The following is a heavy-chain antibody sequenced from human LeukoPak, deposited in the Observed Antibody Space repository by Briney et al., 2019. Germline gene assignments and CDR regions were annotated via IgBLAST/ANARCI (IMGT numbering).Heavy chain of an antibody. J-gene: IGHJ4*02. V-gene: IGHV3-23*01. CDR1: GFTFSGFA. D-gene: IGHD6-19*01. CDR3: GEDISLSSGWLH. Sequence: GGSLRLSCAASGFTFSGFAMTWVRQAPGKGLEWVSSIGSDSKTHYSESVKSRFAISRDNSKSTLFLQMNSLRAEDTAVYYCGEDISLSSGWLHWVQGTLVTVSS. CDR2: IGSDSKT.